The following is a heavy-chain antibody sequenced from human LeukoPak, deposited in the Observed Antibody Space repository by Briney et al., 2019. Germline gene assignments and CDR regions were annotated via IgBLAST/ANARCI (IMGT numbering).Heavy chain of an antibody. J-gene: IGHJ4*02. D-gene: IGHD5-12*01. Sequence: SGTLSLTCVVSGGSISSNWRCWVRQPPGKGLEWIGEVHNSGTTNYNPSLNSRVTIYVDKCKYQFSLKLTTVTAADTAVYYCAGHSGYALLHWGQGTLVTVSA. CDR2: VHNSGTT. CDR3: AGHSGYALLH. V-gene: IGHV4-4*02. CDR1: GGSISSNW.